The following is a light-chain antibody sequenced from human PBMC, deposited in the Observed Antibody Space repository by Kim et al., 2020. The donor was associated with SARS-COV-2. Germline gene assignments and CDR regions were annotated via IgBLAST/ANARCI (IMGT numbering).Light chain of an antibody. J-gene: IGKJ1*01. CDR3: LQFYSYPRT. CDR1: QGISSY. Sequence: AIRMTQSPSSFSASTGDRVTITCRASQGISSYLAWYQQKPGKAPKLLIYAASTLQSGVPSRFSGSGSGTEVTLTISCLQSEDFETYYCLQFYSYPRTVGQGTKEDI. V-gene: IGKV1-8*01. CDR2: AAS.